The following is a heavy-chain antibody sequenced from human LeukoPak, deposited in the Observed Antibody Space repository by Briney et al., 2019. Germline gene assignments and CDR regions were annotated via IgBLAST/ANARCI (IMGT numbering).Heavy chain of an antibody. CDR2: IYHSGST. D-gene: IGHD2-21*01. J-gene: IGHJ4*02. V-gene: IGHV4-38-2*02. CDR1: GYSISSGYY. CDR3: ASPAYCGGDCYSLAFDY. Sequence: PSETLSLTCTVSGYSISSGYYWGWIRQPPGKGLEWIGSIYHSGSTYYNPSLKSRVTISVDRSKNQFSLKLSSVTAADTAVYYCASPAYCGGDCYSLAFDYWGQGTLVTVSS.